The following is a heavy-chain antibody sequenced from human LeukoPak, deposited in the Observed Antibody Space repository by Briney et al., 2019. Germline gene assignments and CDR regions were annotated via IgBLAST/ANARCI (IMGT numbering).Heavy chain of an antibody. CDR2: MNPNSGNT. Sequence: GASVKVSCKASGYTFTSYDINWVRQATGQGLEWMGWMNPNSGNTGYAQKFQGRVTMTRNTSISTAYVELSSLRSEDTAVYYCVRDLAERRPDYWGQGTLVTVSS. CDR1: GYTFTSYD. D-gene: IGHD6-13*01. J-gene: IGHJ4*02. CDR3: VRDLAERRPDY. V-gene: IGHV1-8*01.